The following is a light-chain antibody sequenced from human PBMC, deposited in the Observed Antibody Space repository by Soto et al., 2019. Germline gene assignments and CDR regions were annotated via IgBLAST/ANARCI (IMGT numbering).Light chain of an antibody. CDR2: EVS. CDR1: SSDIGAYKY. V-gene: IGLV2-14*01. Sequence: QSVLTQPASVSGSPGQSITISCTGTSSDIGAYKYVSWYQQHPGKAPKLLIHEVSNRPSGVSDRFSGSKSGNTASLTISGLQAEDEADYYCSSFTSRSTSVFGTGTRSPS. J-gene: IGLJ1*01. CDR3: SSFTSRSTSV.